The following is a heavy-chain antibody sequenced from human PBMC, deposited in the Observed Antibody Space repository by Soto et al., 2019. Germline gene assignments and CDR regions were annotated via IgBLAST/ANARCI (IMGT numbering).Heavy chain of an antibody. CDR3: ACDYSYACDY. D-gene: IGHD3-16*01. V-gene: IGHV3-23*01. J-gene: IGHJ4*02. Sequence: EVQLLESGGGLVQPGGSLRLSCAVSGFTFSSFDMNWVRHAPGKGLEWVAVISSSGGTTYYADSVKGRFTISRDNPKNTLYLQLNVLRAEDTDVYYCACDYSYACDYWGQGTLVTVSS. CDR2: ISSSGGTT. CDR1: GFTFSSFD.